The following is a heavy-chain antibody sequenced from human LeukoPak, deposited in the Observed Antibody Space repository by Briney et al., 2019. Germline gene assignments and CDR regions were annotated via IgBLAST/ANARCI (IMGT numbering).Heavy chain of an antibody. Sequence: PGGTLRLSCAASGFTFSSYGMSWVRQAPGKGLEWVSAISGSGGSTYYADSVKGRFTISRDNSKNTLYLQMNSLRAEDTAVYYCARDKLLWFGELLPVYDYWGQGTLVTVSS. CDR1: GFTFSSYG. V-gene: IGHV3-23*01. J-gene: IGHJ4*02. D-gene: IGHD3-10*01. CDR2: ISGSGGST. CDR3: ARDKLLWFGELLPVYDY.